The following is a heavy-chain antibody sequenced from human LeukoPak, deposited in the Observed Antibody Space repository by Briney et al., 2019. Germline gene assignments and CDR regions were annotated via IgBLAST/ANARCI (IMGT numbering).Heavy chain of an antibody. J-gene: IGHJ3*02. V-gene: IGHV4-34*01. D-gene: IGHD2-2*03. Sequence: SETLSLTCAVYGGSFSGYYWSWIRQPPGKGLEWIGEINHSGSTNYNPSLKSRVTISVDTSKNQFSLKLSSVTAADTAVYYCARDYGYCSSTSCPDDAFDIWGQGTMVTVSS. CDR3: ARDYGYCSSTSCPDDAFDI. CDR1: GGSFSGYY. CDR2: INHSGST.